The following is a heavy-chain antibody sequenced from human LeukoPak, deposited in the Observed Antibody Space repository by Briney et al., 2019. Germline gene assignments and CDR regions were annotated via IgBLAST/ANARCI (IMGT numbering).Heavy chain of an antibody. CDR1: GFTFTSYS. CDR3: AKDREVRGYYGLDV. V-gene: IGHV3-23*01. J-gene: IGHJ6*02. Sequence: PGVSLRLSCAASGFTFTSYSRTWVRQAPGKGRKGVSVVSASGGNTYSPDSVDGRFTTSTANSKNTVYLQMNSLPAEDTAVYYCAKDREVRGYYGLDVWGQGATVTVSS. CDR2: VSASGGNT. D-gene: IGHD3-10*01.